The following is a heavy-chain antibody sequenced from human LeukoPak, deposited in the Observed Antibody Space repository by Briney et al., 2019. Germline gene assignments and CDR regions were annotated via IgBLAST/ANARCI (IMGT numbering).Heavy chain of an antibody. CDR3: ATKQWLAPPPDS. CDR1: GFTFSTYS. J-gene: IGHJ4*02. D-gene: IGHD6-19*01. Sequence: PGGSLRLSCAASGFTFSTYSLPSPPQPPPPGLQSVSRINTDGTVTTYADSVKGRFTVSRDNADNTMFLQMNSVRDEDTAVYYCATKQWLAPPPDSWGQGTPVTVSS. CDR2: INTDGTVT. V-gene: IGHV3-74*01.